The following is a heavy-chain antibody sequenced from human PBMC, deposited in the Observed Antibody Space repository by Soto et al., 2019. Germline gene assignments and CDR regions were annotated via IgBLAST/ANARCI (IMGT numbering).Heavy chain of an antibody. Sequence: QVQLQESGPGLVKPSQTLSLTCTVSGGSISSGGYYWSWIRQHPGKGLEWIGYIYYSGSTYYNPSLKSRVTISVDTSKNQFSLKLSSVTAADTAVYYCAREGDIVVVPAASGGMDVWGQGTTVTVSS. CDR2: IYYSGST. V-gene: IGHV4-31*03. CDR1: GGSISSGGYY. J-gene: IGHJ6*02. D-gene: IGHD2-2*01. CDR3: AREGDIVVVPAASGGMDV.